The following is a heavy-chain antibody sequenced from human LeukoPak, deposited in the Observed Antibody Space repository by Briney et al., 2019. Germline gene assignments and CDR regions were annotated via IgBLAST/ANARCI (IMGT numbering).Heavy chain of an antibody. J-gene: IGHJ6*03. CDR2: IYSSGHT. CDR1: GGSISSYF. Sequence: PSETLSLTCTVSGGSISSYFWNWIRQPAGKGLEWIGRIYSSGHTDYDPSFKSRVTMSVDTSKNQFSLKLSSVTAADTAVYYCARGSKAYYYYYMDVWGKGTTVTVSS. V-gene: IGHV4-4*07. CDR3: ARGSKAYYYYYMDV.